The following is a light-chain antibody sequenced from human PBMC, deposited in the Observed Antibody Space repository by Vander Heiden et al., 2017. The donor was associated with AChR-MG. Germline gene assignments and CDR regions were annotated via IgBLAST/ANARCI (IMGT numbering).Light chain of an antibody. V-gene: IGLV3-21*02. J-gene: IGLJ2*01. CDR3: QVWDSSSDPYVV. CDR1: NIGSKS. Sequence: SYVLTQPPSVSVAPGQTARITFGGNNIGSKSVHWYQQKPAQAPVLVVYDDSDRPSGIPERFSGSNSGNTATLTISRVEAGDEADYYCQVWDSSSDPYVVFGGGTKLTVL. CDR2: DDS.